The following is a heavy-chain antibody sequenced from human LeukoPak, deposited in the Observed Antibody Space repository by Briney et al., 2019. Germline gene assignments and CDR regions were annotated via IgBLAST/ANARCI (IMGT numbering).Heavy chain of an antibody. CDR1: GFTFSSYA. Sequence: GGSLRLSCAASGFTFSSYAMHWVRQAPGKGLEWVAVISYDGSNKYYADSVKGRFTISRDNSKNTLYLQMNSLRAEDTAVYYCARDGGMVRGSPGFGFYYYGMDVWGQGTTVTVSS. CDR3: ARDGGMVRGSPGFGFYYYGMDV. J-gene: IGHJ6*02. V-gene: IGHV3-30-3*01. CDR2: ISYDGSNK. D-gene: IGHD3-10*01.